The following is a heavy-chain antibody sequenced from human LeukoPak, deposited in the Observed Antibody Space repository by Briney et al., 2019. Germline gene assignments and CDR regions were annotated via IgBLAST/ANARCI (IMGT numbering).Heavy chain of an antibody. CDR1: GYSFTGYS. V-gene: IGHV1-2*02. D-gene: IGHD3-22*01. Sequence: ASVKVSCKASGYSFTGYSIHWVRQAPGHGLEWMGCIDPNSGDTKYAQKFQGRVSMPRDTSTRTAYMELSRLRSDDTAVYFCAMSESTGYSLDYWGQGTLVTVSS. CDR3: AMSESTGYSLDY. CDR2: IDPNSGDT. J-gene: IGHJ4*02.